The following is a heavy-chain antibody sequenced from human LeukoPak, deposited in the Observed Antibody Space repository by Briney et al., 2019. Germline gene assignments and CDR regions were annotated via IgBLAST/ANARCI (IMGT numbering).Heavy chain of an antibody. CDR1: GFTFSSYS. D-gene: IGHD2-2*01. CDR2: ISSSSSYI. Sequence: GGSLRLSCAASGFTFSSYSMNWVRQAPGKGLEWVSSISSSSSYIYYADSVKGRFTISRDNAKNSLYLQMNSLRAEDTAVYYCARDPLEGYCSSTNCLFFDYWGQGTLVTVSS. CDR3: ARDPLEGYCSSTNCLFFDY. V-gene: IGHV3-21*01. J-gene: IGHJ4*02.